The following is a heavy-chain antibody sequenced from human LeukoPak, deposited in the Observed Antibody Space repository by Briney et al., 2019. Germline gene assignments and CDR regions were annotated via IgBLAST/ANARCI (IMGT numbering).Heavy chain of an antibody. CDR1: GGSFSGYY. J-gene: IGHJ6*03. CDR3: ARGGRYCSSTSCYTKDNYYYYYMDV. Sequence: SETLSLTCAVYGGSFSGYYWSWIRQPPGKELEWIGEINHSGSTNYNPSLKSRVTISVDTSKNQFSLKLSSVTAADTAVYYCARGGRYCSSTSCYTKDNYYYYYMDVWGKGTTVTVSS. V-gene: IGHV4-34*01. D-gene: IGHD2-2*02. CDR2: INHSGST.